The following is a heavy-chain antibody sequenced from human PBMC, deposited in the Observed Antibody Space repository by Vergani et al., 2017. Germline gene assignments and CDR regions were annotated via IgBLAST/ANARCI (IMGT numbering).Heavy chain of an antibody. CDR1: GGSISSYY. D-gene: IGHD2-21*02. CDR2: IYYSGST. V-gene: IGHV4-59*08. CDR3: ARHPRLAYCGGDCYPNWYFDL. J-gene: IGHJ2*01. Sequence: QVQLQESGPGLVKHSETLSLTCTVSGGSISSYYWSWIRQPPGKGLEGIGYIYYSGSTNYNPSLKSRVTISVDTAKNQFSLKLSSVTAADTAVYSCARHPRLAYCGGDCYPNWYFDLWGRGTLVTVSS.